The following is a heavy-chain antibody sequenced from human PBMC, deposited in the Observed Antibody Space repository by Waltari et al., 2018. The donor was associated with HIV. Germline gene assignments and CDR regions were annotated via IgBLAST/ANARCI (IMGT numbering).Heavy chain of an antibody. V-gene: IGHV3-53*01. CDR2: IFSGGST. D-gene: IGHD6-19*01. J-gene: IGHJ4*02. CDR3: ARGLGLTVAVSGIRPFDY. Sequence: EVRLVESGGALIQPGGSLRLSCVASGFTVRDPYLTWVRQAPGKGLEWVAIIFSGGSTYYADSVRGRFIISRDNSKNTLYLQMNSLTAEDTAIYYCARGLGLTVAVSGIRPFDYWGQGTLVTVSS. CDR1: GFTVRDPY.